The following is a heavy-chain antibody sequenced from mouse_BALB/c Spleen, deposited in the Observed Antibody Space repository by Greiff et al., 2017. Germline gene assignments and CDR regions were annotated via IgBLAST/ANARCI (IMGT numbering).Heavy chain of an antibody. CDR3: ARGYGNYVGYAMDY. V-gene: IGHV1-82*01. CDR2: IYPGDGDT. J-gene: IGHJ4*01. Sequence: QVQLQQSGPELVKPGASVKISCKASGYAFSSSWMNWVKQRPGQGLEWIGRIYPGDGDTNYNGKFKGKATLTADKSSSTAYMQLSSLTSVDSAVYFCARGYGNYVGYAMDYWGQGTSVTVSS. CDR1: GYAFSSSW. D-gene: IGHD2-1*01.